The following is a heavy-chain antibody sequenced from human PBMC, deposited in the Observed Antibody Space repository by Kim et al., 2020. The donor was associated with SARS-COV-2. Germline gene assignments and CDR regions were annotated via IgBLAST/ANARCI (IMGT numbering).Heavy chain of an antibody. CDR1: GGSFRGYY. CDR3: ARTYGSGSEYFQH. V-gene: IGHV4-34*01. J-gene: IGHJ1*01. CDR2: INHSGST. D-gene: IGHD3-10*01. Sequence: SETLSLTCAVYGGSFRGYYWSWIRQPPGKGLEWIGEINHSGSTNYNPSLKSRVTISVDTSKNQFSLKLSSVTAADTAVYYCARTYGSGSEYFQHWGQGTLVTVSS.